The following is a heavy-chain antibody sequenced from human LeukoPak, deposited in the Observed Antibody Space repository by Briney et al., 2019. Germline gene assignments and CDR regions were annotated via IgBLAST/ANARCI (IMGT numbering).Heavy chain of an antibody. J-gene: IGHJ4*02. Sequence: PGGSLRLSCVASGFTFSSYAMSWVRQAPGKGLEWVSAISGSGGSTYYADSVKGRFTISRDNSKNTLYLQMNSLRAEDTAVYYCAKDLDIVVVPAALPFDYWGQGTLVTVSS. D-gene: IGHD2-2*01. CDR3: AKDLDIVVVPAALPFDY. CDR1: GFTFSSYA. V-gene: IGHV3-23*01. CDR2: ISGSGGST.